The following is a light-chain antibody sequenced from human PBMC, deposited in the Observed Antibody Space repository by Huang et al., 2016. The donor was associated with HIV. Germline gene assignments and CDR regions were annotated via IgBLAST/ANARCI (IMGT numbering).Light chain of an antibody. CDR2: DAS. V-gene: IGKV3-11*01. J-gene: IGKJ2*01. CDR1: QSVFSY. CDR3: QQRSAWSRT. Sequence: EIVLTQSPATLSLSPGESATLSCRTSQSVFSYLAWYQQRPGQAPRLLIYDASNRATGVSARFSGRGSGTDFALTISSLESEDFAVYYCQQRSAWSRTFGQGTKLEI.